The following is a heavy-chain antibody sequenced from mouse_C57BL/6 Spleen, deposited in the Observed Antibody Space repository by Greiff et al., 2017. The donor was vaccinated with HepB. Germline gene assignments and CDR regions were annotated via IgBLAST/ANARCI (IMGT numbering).Heavy chain of an antibody. J-gene: IGHJ3*01. Sequence: EVNVVESGGGLVKPGGSLKLSCAASGFTFSDYGMHWVRQAPEKGLEWVAYISSGSSTIYYADTVKGRFTISRDNAKNTLFLQITSLRSEDTAMYYCARPTISWFAYWGQGTQVTVSA. CDR2: ISSGSSTI. CDR1: GFTFSDYG. V-gene: IGHV5-17*01. D-gene: IGHD2-10*01. CDR3: ARPTISWFAY.